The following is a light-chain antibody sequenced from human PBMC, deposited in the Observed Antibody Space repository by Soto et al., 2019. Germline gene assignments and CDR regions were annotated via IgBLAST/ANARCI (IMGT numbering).Light chain of an antibody. CDR3: QVWASTAEFFV. J-gene: IGLJ1*01. V-gene: IGLV3-21*02. Sequence: SYELTPPPSVSVAPGRTAKISCGGDKIGSRIVHWYKQRPGQAPVAVVFDATDRPSGIPDRISASRSGDTATLTISRVDAGDEADYYCQVWASTAEFFVFGSGTKVTVL. CDR2: DAT. CDR1: KIGSRI.